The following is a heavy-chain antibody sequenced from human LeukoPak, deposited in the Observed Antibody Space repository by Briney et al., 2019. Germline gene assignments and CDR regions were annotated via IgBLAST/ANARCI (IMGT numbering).Heavy chain of an antibody. CDR3: AREAGSTWHPVDY. Sequence: PGGSLRLSCAASGFTFSSYSMNWVRQAPGKGLEWVSSISGSSSYIYYADSVKGRFTISRHNAKNSLYLQMNSLRAEDTAVYYCAREAGSTWHPVDYWGQGTLVTVSS. J-gene: IGHJ4*02. V-gene: IGHV3-21*01. CDR2: ISGSSSYI. CDR1: GFTFSSYS. D-gene: IGHD6-13*01.